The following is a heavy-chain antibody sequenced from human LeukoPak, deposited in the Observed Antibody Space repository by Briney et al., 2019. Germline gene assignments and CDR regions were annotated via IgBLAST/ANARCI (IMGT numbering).Heavy chain of an antibody. J-gene: IGHJ6*03. CDR1: GFTFSSYS. CDR3: ASAPLYGDYPGYYYYYYMDV. CDR2: ISSSSSTI. D-gene: IGHD4-17*01. V-gene: IGHV3-48*01. Sequence: GGSLRLSCAASGFTFSSYSMNWVRQAPGKGLEWVSYISSSSSTIYYADSVKGRFTISRDNAKNSLYLQMNSLRAEDMAVYYCASAPLYGDYPGYYYYYYMDVWGKGTTVTVSS.